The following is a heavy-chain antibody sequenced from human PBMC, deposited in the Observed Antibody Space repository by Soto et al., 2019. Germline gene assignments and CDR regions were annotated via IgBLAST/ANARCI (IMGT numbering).Heavy chain of an antibody. CDR3: KRAGRYSYDNCFDP. D-gene: IGHD5-18*01. CDR1: GFTFTNYW. J-gene: IGHJ5*02. CDR2: INSDGTNT. V-gene: IGHV3-74*01. Sequence: VGSLRLSCVVSGFTFTNYWMHWVRQAPGKGLVWVSYINSDGTNTNYADSVKGRFTISRDNAKNTLYLQMNSLRVEDTALYYCKRAGRYSYDNCFDPWGQGTLVTVSS.